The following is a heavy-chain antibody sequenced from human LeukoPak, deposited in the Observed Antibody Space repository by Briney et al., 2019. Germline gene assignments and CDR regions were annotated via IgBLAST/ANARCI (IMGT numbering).Heavy chain of an antibody. V-gene: IGHV3-49*04. CDR2: IRSKAYGGTT. CDR3: TRDRIMITFGGVIFEGIFDY. J-gene: IGHJ4*02. Sequence: PGGSLRLSCTASGFTFGDYAMSWVRQAPGKGLEWVGFIRSKAYGGTTEYAASVKGRFTIPRDDSKSIAYLQMNSLKTEDTAVYYCTRDRIMITFGGVIFEGIFDYWGQGTLVTVSS. D-gene: IGHD3-16*02. CDR1: GFTFGDYA.